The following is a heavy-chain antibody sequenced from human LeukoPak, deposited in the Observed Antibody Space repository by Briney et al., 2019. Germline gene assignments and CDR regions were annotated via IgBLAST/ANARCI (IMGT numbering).Heavy chain of an antibody. V-gene: IGHV3-74*01. J-gene: IGHJ4*02. CDR2: ISTDGSRP. D-gene: IGHD2-15*01. Sequence: GGSLRLSCAASGFTFSSYGMHWVRQAPGKGLVWVSGISTDGSRPRYADSVNGRFTISRDNAKNTLYLQMNSLRAEDTAVYFCVRDGQGSTPLDYWGQGTLVTVSS. CDR3: VRDGQGSTPLDY. CDR1: GFTFSSYG.